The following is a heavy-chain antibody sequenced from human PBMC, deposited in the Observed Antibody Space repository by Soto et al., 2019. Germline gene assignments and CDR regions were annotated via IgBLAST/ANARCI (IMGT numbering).Heavy chain of an antibody. Sequence: SETLSLTCAVSGGSISSGGYSWSWIRQPPGKGLEWIGYIYHSGSTYYNPSLKSRVTISVDTSKNQFSLKLSSVTAADTAVYYCARDLVYPPPRRYYGMDVWGQGTTVTV. D-gene: IGHD2-8*02. V-gene: IGHV4-30-2*05. CDR2: IYHSGST. CDR3: ARDLVYPPPRRYYGMDV. J-gene: IGHJ6*02. CDR1: GGSISSGGYS.